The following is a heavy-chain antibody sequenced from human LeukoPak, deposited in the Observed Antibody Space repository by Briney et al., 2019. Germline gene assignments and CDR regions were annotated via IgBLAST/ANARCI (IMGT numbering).Heavy chain of an antibody. V-gene: IGHV3-11*04. J-gene: IGHJ6*03. CDR1: GFTFSDSY. CDR3: ARDPPYGSGSYDHYYYMDV. D-gene: IGHD3-10*01. Sequence: PGGSLRLSCAASGFTFSDSYMTWVRQAPGKGVEWVAYISGSGHDINYSESAKGRFTISRDNAKNSLYLQMNSLRAEDTAVYYCARDPPYGSGSYDHYYYMDVWGKGTTVTVSS. CDR2: ISGSGHDI.